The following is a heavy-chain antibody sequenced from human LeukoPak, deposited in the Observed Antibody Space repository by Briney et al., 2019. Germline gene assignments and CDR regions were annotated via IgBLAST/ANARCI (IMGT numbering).Heavy chain of an antibody. Sequence: KESGPTLVKPTQTLTLTCTFSGFSLSTSGVGVGWIRQPPGKALEWLALIYWDDDKRYSPSLKSSLTITQDTSKNQVVLTMTNMDPVDTATYYCTHDSGDYYDSWGPNWFDPWGQGTLVTVSS. CDR3: THDSGDYYDSWGPNWFDP. J-gene: IGHJ5*02. V-gene: IGHV2-5*02. D-gene: IGHD3-22*01. CDR1: GFSLSTSGVG. CDR2: IYWDDDK.